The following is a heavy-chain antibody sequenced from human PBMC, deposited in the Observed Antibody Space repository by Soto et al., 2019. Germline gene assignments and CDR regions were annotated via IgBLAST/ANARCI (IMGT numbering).Heavy chain of an antibody. CDR3: AKGQGAYDILTGYYMSYYYYGMDV. Sequence: GGSLRLSCAASGFTFSSYAMSWVRQAPGKGLEWVSAISGSGGSTYYADSVKGRLTISRDNSKNTLYLQMNSLRAEDTAVYYCAKGQGAYDILTGYYMSYYYYGMDVWGQGTTVTVSS. V-gene: IGHV3-23*01. D-gene: IGHD3-9*01. J-gene: IGHJ6*02. CDR1: GFTFSSYA. CDR2: ISGSGGST.